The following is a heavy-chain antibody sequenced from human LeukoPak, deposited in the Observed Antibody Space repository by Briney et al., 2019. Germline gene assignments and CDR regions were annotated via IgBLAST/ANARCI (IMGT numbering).Heavy chain of an antibody. J-gene: IGHJ4*02. CDR2: LIGSSGAT. V-gene: IGHV3-23*01. CDR1: GFTFSNCA. D-gene: IGHD5-12*01. CDR3: AKGAYDYIEIAYFDY. Sequence: PGGSLRLSCAASGFTFSNCAMNWVRQAPGKGLEWVAVLIGSSGATDYADSVKGRFTISRDNSKNTLFLQMNSLRAEDTAIYYCAKGAYDYIEIAYFDYWGQGALVTVSS.